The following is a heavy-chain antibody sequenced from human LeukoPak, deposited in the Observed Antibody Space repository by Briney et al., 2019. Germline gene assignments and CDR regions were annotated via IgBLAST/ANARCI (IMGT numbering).Heavy chain of an antibody. CDR1: GFTFSLYW. V-gene: IGHV3-7*01. Sequence: PGGSLRLSCAASGFTFSLYWMTWVRQSPGKGLEWVADINPDGSQKYSVDSVKGRFTISRDNAKNSLFLQMNSLRAEDTAVYYCVRQTIRFWFDPWGQGTLVTVSS. CDR2: INPDGSQK. CDR3: VRQTIRFWFDP. D-gene: IGHD3-3*01. J-gene: IGHJ5*02.